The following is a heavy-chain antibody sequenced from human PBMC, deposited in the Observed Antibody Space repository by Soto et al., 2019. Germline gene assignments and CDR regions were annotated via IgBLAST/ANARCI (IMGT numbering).Heavy chain of an antibody. J-gene: IGHJ6*04. CDR3: ARGRDAAAQFYSPHGMDV. V-gene: IGHV1-2*02. Sequence: ASVKVSCKASGSHFGAYYTYWVRHAPGRGLGWVGLRDPITGGTDYEERLRDRGTMTRDTSINTAYMELRRLRSDDTVIYFCARGRDAAAQFYSPHGMDVWGKGTTVTVSS. CDR1: GSHFGAYY. D-gene: IGHD2-15*01. CDR2: RDPITGGT.